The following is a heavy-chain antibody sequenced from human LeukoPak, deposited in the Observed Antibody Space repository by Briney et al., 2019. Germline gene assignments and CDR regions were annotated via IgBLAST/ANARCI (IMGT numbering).Heavy chain of an antibody. CDR3: ATEARYCSGGTCTRDWYFDL. Sequence: GGSLRLSCAASGLTFKNARMSWVRQAPGKGLEWVGRIKSKTDGGTTDYAAPVKGRLTISGDDSENTLYLQMNSLKTDDTAVYYCATEARYCSGGTCTRDWYFDLWGRGTLVTVSS. CDR1: GLTFKNAR. J-gene: IGHJ2*01. V-gene: IGHV3-15*01. D-gene: IGHD2-15*01. CDR2: IKSKTDGGTT.